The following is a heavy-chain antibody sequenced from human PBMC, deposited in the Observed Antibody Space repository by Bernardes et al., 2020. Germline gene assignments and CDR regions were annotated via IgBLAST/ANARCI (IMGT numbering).Heavy chain of an antibody. CDR2: INPKSGGT. CDR1: GYTFTDYY. D-gene: IGHD2-15*01. V-gene: IGHV1-2*06. Sequence: ASMKVSCKTSGYTFTDYYMHWVRQAPGQGLEWMGRINPKSGGTNYAQKFQGRVTMTRDTSIRTAYMELSRLRSDDTAVYYCARDSFGYCSGGTCYPFDPWGQGTLVTVSS. CDR3: ARDSFGYCSGGTCYPFDP. J-gene: IGHJ5*02.